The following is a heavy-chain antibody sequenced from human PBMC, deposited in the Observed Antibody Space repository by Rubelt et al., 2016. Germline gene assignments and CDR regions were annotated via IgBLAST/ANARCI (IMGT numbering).Heavy chain of an antibody. CDR2: LSHSGRT. J-gene: IGHJ4*02. Sequence: QVQLQQWGAGLLKPSETLSLTCAVYGGSFSGYYWSWIRQPPGKGPEWIGELSHSGRTNYNPSLKGRGTISGDTSKNQVYLKLSSVTAADTAVYYCARGTGSGGPVVYWGQGTLVTVSS. D-gene: IGHD4-23*01. CDR3: ARGTGSGGPVVY. CDR1: GGSFSGYY. V-gene: IGHV4-34*01.